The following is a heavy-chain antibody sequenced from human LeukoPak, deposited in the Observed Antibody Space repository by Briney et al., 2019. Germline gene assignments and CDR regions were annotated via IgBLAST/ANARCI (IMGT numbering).Heavy chain of an antibody. Sequence: PSETLSLTCTVSGGSISSYYWSWIRQPPGKGLEWIGEINHSGSTNYNPSLKSRVTISVDTSKNQFSLKLSSVTAADTAVYYCARSQELRYFDWSRKYNWFDPWGQGTLVTVSS. CDR3: ARSQELRYFDWSRKYNWFDP. CDR2: INHSGST. CDR1: GGSISSYY. D-gene: IGHD3-9*01. J-gene: IGHJ5*02. V-gene: IGHV4-34*01.